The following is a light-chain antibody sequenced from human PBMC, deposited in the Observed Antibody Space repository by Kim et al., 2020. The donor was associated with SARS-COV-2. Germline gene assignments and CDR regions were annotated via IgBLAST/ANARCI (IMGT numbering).Light chain of an antibody. CDR2: TNN. CDR1: RSNIGSHT. Sequence: GQRVTISCSGSRSNIGSHTVNWYQQFPGTAPKLVVYTNNQRPSGVPDRFSGSKSGTSASLAISGLQVEDEAEFYCAVWGDSLNGPVFGGGTQLTVL. J-gene: IGLJ2*01. CDR3: AVWGDSLNGPV. V-gene: IGLV1-44*01.